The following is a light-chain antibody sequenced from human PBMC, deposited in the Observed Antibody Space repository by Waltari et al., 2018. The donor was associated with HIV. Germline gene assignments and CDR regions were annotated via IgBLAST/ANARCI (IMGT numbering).Light chain of an antibody. V-gene: IGLV8-61*01. CDR2: NAN. CDR1: HCCAPTRSF. CDR3: ALYLGSGVWV. J-gene: IGLJ3*02. Sequence: QPVATQVASFPVSPGQTVTLTCGMSHCCAPTRSFATWYQQTPGQPPHTPSINANTPTSGVPDRFSGAFLGERAALPISGAQADDEGDYYCALYLGSGVWVFGGGTKLTVL.